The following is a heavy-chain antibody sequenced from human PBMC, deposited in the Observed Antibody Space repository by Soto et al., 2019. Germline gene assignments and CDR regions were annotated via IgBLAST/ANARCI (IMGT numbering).Heavy chain of an antibody. Sequence: EVQLLESGGGLVQPGGSLRLSCAASRFTFNNYAMSWVRQAPGKGLEWVSAISDSGGSTYYPEAVKGRFSMSRDNSKNMLYLQMNNLRDEDTAVYYCARAAAGGNNRDGVAVWGQGTTVTVSS. CDR1: RFTFNNYA. V-gene: IGHV3-23*01. D-gene: IGHD3-16*01. CDR2: ISDSGGST. J-gene: IGHJ6*02. CDR3: ARAAAGGNNRDGVAV.